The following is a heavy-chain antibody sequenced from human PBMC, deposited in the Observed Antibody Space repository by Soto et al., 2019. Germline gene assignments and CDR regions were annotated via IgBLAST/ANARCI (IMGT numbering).Heavy chain of an antibody. V-gene: IGHV1-69*12. CDR2: IIPIFGTA. D-gene: IGHD3-3*01. Sequence: QVQLVQSGAEVKKPGSSVKVSCKASGGTFSSYAFSWLRRAPGQGLEWMGGIIPIFGTANYAQKFQGRVTITADESTSTAYMELSSLRSEDTAVYYCARVRVRFLEWLGSEGWGQGTLVTVSS. J-gene: IGHJ4*02. CDR3: ARVRVRFLEWLGSEG. CDR1: GGTFSSYA.